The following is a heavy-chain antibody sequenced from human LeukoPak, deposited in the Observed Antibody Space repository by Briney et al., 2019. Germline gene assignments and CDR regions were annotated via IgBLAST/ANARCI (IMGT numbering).Heavy chain of an antibody. CDR3: ASQDGSGGSCYFDAFDI. D-gene: IGHD2-15*01. V-gene: IGHV1-69*06. J-gene: IGHJ3*02. CDR2: VIPIFGTA. CDR1: GGTFSSYA. Sequence: SVKVSCKASGGTFSSYAIRWVRQAPGQGLEWMGGVIPIFGTANYAQKSQGRVTTTADKSTSTGYMELSSLRSEDTAVYYCASQDGSGGSCYFDAFDIWGQGTMVTVSS.